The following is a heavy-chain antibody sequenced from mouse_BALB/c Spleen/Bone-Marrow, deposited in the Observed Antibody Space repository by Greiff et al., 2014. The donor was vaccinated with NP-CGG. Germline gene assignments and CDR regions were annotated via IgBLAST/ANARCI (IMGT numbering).Heavy chain of an antibody. D-gene: IGHD4-1*01. CDR3: AKLTWDEGDY. V-gene: IGHV2-6-5*01. CDR1: GFSLTDYG. Sequence: VQVVESGPGLVAPSQSLSITCTVSGFSLTDYGVSWIRQPPGKGLEWLGVIWGAGITYYNSALESRLSISKDNSKSQVFLKMNSLQTDDTAMYYCAKLTWDEGDYWGQGTTLTVSS. J-gene: IGHJ2*01. CDR2: IWGAGIT.